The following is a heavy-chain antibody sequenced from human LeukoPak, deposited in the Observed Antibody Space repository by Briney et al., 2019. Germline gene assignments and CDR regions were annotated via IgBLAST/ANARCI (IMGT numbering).Heavy chain of an antibody. Sequence: GGSLRLSCAASGFTFSSYAMHWVRQAPGKGLKWVAVISYGGSNKYYADSVKGRFTISRDNSKNTLYLQMNSLRAEDTAVYYCARADALVELGYWGQGTLVTVSS. V-gene: IGHV3-30*04. J-gene: IGHJ4*02. D-gene: IGHD3-3*02. CDR2: ISYGGSNK. CDR1: GFTFSSYA. CDR3: ARADALVELGY.